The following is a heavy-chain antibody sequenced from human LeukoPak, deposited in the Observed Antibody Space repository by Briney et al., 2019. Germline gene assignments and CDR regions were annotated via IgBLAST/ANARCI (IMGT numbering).Heavy chain of an antibody. J-gene: IGHJ4*02. CDR3: AKRGVVIRVILVGFHKEAYYFDS. D-gene: IGHD3-22*01. V-gene: IGHV3-23*01. CDR1: GITLSNYG. CDR2: ISGSGGGT. Sequence: GGSLLLSCAVSGITLSNYGMSWVRQAPGKGLEWVAGISGSGGGTNYADSVRGRFTISRDNSKNTLYLQMNSLGAEDTAVYFCAKRGVVIRVILVGFHKEAYYFDSWGQGALVTVSS.